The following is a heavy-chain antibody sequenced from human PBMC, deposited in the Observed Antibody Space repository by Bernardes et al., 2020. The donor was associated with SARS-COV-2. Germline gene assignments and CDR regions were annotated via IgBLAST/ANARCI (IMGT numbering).Heavy chain of an antibody. CDR1: GYTFTSYD. D-gene: IGHD5-18*01. Sequence: ASVKVSCKASGYTFTSYDINWVRQATGQGLEWMGWMNPNSGNTGYAQKFQGRVTMTRNTSISTAYMELSSLRSEDTAVYYCARAYSYGYFPHYYYYYYGMDVWGQGTTVTVSS. CDR3: ARAYSYGYFPHYYYYYYGMDV. J-gene: IGHJ6*02. V-gene: IGHV1-8*01. CDR2: MNPNSGNT.